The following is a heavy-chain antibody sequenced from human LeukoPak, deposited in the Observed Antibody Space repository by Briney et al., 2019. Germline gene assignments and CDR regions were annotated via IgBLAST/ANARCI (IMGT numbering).Heavy chain of an antibody. J-gene: IGHJ5*02. D-gene: IGHD3-10*01. CDR3: ARGYYFDP. V-gene: IGHV4-34*01. CDR2: INHSGST. CDR1: GGSFSGYY. Sequence: SETLSLTCAVYGGSFSGYYWSWIRQPPGKGLEWIGEINHSGSTNYNPSLKSRVTISVDTSKNQFSLKPSSVTAADTAVYYCARGYYFDPWGQGTLVTVSS.